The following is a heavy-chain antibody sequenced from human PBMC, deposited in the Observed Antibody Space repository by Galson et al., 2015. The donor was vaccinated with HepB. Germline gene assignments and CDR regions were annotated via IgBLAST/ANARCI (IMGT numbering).Heavy chain of an antibody. D-gene: IGHD5-18*01. V-gene: IGHV1-2*02. CDR1: VYTFTGYY. CDR2: INPNSGDT. CDR3: ARVSWIQLWPMYGY. Sequence: SVKVSCKASVYTFTGYYMHWVRQAPGQGLEWMGWINPNSGDTVYAQKFQGRVTMTRDTSISTAYMELSRLRSDDTAVYYCARVSWIQLWPMYGYWGQGTLVTVSS. J-gene: IGHJ4*02.